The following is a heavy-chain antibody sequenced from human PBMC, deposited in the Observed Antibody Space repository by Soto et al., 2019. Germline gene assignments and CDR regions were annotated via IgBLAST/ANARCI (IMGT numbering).Heavy chain of an antibody. CDR1: GFTFSSYA. V-gene: IGHV3-23*01. CDR3: ANLAGGLSSGD. CDR2: ITAGGKT. J-gene: IGHJ4*02. D-gene: IGHD3-16*02. Sequence: EVQLLESGGGLVQPGGSLRLSCATSGFTFSSYAMSWVRQAPGKGLEWVSTITAGGKTYYADSVKGRFTISRDNSKNTLYVQMNSLRDEDTAVYYCANLAGGLSSGDWGQGTLVTVSS.